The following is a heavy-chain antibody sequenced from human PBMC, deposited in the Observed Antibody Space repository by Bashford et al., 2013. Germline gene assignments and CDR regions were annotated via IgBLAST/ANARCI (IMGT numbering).Heavy chain of an antibody. J-gene: IGHJ5*02. D-gene: IGHD1-26*01. CDR2: ISSSGSTI. V-gene: IGHV3-48*03. CDR3: ARGPGSYGWWFDP. CDR1: GFTFSSYE. Sequence: GGSLRLSCAASGFTFSSYEMNWVRQAPGKGLEWVSYISSSGSTIYYADSVKGRFTISRDNAKNSLYLQMNSLRAEDTAVYYCARGPGSYGWWFDPWGQGTLVTVSS.